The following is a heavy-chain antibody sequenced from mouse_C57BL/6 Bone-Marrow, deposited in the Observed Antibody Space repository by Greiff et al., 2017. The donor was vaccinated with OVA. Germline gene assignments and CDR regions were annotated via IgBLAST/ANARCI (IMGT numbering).Heavy chain of an antibody. D-gene: IGHD2-3*01. CDR1: GFNIKDDY. Sequence: EVQLQQSGAELVRPGASVKLSCTASGFNIKDDYMHWVKQRPEQGLEWIGWIDPENGDTEYASKFQGKATITADTSSNTAYLQLSSLTSEDTAVYYCTTGWLPRFACWGQGTLVTVSA. J-gene: IGHJ3*01. CDR3: TTGWLPRFAC. CDR2: IDPENGDT. V-gene: IGHV14-4*01.